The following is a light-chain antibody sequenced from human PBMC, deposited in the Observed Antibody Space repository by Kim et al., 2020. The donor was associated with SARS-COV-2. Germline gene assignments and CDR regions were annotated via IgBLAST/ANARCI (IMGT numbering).Light chain of an antibody. J-gene: IGLJ2*01. CDR3: QTWGSGIGV. CDR2: FCSDGRH. CDR1: SGHHNYA. V-gene: IGLV4-69*01. Sequence: ASGMFTCILSSGHHNYAIAWLQQLPGKGPRYLMSFCSDGRHPTVDGFPDRFSGSGSGSEYYLTSPGLQSEDEADYCCQTWGSGIGVFGGGTQLTVL.